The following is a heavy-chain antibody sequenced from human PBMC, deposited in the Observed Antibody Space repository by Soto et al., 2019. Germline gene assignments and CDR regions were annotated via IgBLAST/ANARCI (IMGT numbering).Heavy chain of an antibody. Sequence: ASVKVSCKASGYTFTRSGISWVRHAPGQGLEWMGWISTYNGDTNYAQTFQGRVTMTTDTSTSTVHMEVRSLRAEDMAVYYCARGSRLTPPIAAAGRPPFDYWGQGTPVTVSS. CDR3: ARGSRLTPPIAAAGRPPFDY. V-gene: IGHV1-18*03. J-gene: IGHJ4*02. CDR1: GYTFTRSG. D-gene: IGHD6-13*01. CDR2: ISTYNGDT.